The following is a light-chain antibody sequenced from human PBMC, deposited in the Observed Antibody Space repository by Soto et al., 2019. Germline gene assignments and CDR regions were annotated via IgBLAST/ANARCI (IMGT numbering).Light chain of an antibody. CDR3: LQYNNWWT. CDR1: QSVSSS. V-gene: IGKV3-15*01. Sequence: DMVRTQSPATLSVSPGERATLSCRASQSVSSSLAWYQQKPGRSPRLLIYGASTRAIGIPARFSGSGSGTEFTLTISSLQSEDFAVYYCLQYNNWWTFGQGTKV. J-gene: IGKJ1*01. CDR2: GAS.